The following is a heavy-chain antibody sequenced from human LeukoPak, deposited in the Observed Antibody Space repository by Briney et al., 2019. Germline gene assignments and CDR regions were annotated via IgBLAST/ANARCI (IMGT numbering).Heavy chain of an antibody. CDR2: ISTDGKST. V-gene: IGHV3-74*01. J-gene: IGHJ6*02. CDR1: GFXFSNYW. D-gene: IGHD2-2*01. Sequence: GXXRXSXVXSGFXFSNYWMLWVRQAPGKGLMWVSLISTDGKSTRYAESVKGRFTISRDNAKNALYLQMDILRVEDTALYFCVRDYQFIQEVWGQGTTVTVSS. CDR3: VRDYQFIQEV.